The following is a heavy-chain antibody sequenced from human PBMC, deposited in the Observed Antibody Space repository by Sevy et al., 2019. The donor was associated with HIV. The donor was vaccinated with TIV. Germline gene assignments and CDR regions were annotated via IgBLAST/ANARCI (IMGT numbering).Heavy chain of an antibody. D-gene: IGHD7-27*01. CDR1: GYTFTGHY. CDR3: VRIRFQTGAFDS. Sequence: ASVKVSCKASGYTFTGHYLHWVRQAPGRGLEWMGWIDPISAVTNYAQKFKGRVTMARDTSISTAYMELSRLRFDDTAMYYCVRIRFQTGAFDSWGQRTLVTVSS. CDR2: IDPISAVT. V-gene: IGHV1-2*02. J-gene: IGHJ4*02.